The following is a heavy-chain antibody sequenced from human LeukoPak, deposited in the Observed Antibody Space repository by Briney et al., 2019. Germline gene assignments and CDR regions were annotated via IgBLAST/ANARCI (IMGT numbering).Heavy chain of an antibody. CDR1: GGSISSSSYY. D-gene: IGHD6-13*01. J-gene: IGHJ4*02. CDR2: IYYSGST. V-gene: IGHV4-39*01. CDR3: ARSIAAPYYFDY. Sequence: SETLSLTCTVSGGSISSSSYYWGWIRQPPGKGLEWIGSIYYSGSTYYNPSLKSRVTISVDTSKNQFSLKLSSVTAADTAVYYCARSIAAPYYFDYWGQGTLVTVSS.